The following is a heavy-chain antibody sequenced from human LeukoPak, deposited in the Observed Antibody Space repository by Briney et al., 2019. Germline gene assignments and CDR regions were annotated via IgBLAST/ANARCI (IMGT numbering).Heavy chain of an antibody. D-gene: IGHD5-18*01. CDR2: TYYRSKWYN. V-gene: IGHV6-1*01. Sequence: SQTLSLTCAISGDSVSSNSAAWNWIRQSPSRGLEWLGRTYYRSKWYNDYAVSVKSRITINPDTSKNQFSLQLNSVTPEDTAVYYCARDGGVDTARGYNRFDPWGQGTLVTVSS. J-gene: IGHJ5*02. CDR3: ARDGGVDTARGYNRFDP. CDR1: GDSVSSNSAA.